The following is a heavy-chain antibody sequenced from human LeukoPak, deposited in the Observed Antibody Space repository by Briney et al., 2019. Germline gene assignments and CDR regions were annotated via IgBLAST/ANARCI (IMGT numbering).Heavy chain of an antibody. CDR1: GGSFSSEA. J-gene: IGHJ4*02. V-gene: IGHV1-69*05. D-gene: IGHD2-15*01. CDR2: IIPIFGTA. CDR3: GRKAGDCGGGSCYSIDY. Sequence: ASVKVSCKAFGGSFSSEAISWVRQAPGQGLEWMGGIIPIFGTANYTQKFQGRVTITTDESTSTAYMEVSSLRSEDTAVYYCGRKAGDCGGGSCYSIDYWGQGTLVTVSS.